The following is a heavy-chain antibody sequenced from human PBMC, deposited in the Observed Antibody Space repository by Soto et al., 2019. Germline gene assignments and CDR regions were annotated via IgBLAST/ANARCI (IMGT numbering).Heavy chain of an antibody. J-gene: IGHJ2*01. CDR3: ARGGSGSYFWYFDL. CDR2: ISSSSSTL. CDR1: GFTFSRYE. V-gene: IGHV3-48*03. Sequence: SLRISCADSGFTFSRYEMNWVRQAPGKGLEWVSYISSSSSTLYYADSVKGRFTISRDNAKNSLYLQMNSLRAEDTAVYYCARGGSGSYFWYFDLWGRGTLVTVSS. D-gene: IGHD1-26*01.